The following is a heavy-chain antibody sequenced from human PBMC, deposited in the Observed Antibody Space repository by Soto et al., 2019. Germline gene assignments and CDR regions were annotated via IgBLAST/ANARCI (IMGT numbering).Heavy chain of an antibody. CDR1: GGSISSYY. V-gene: IGHV4-59*01. CDR2: IYYSGST. D-gene: IGHD3-16*02. J-gene: IGHJ6*03. CDR3: ASSLRQYYYCYYMDV. Sequence: QVQLQESGPGLVKPSETLSLTCTVSGGSISSYYWSWIRQPPGKGLEWIGYIYYSGSTNYNPSLKSRVTISVATSKNQFALKLSSVTAADTAVYYCASSLRQYYYCYYMDVGGKGTTVTVSS.